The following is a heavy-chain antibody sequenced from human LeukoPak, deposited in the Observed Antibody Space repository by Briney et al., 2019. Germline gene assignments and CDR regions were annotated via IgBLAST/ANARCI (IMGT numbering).Heavy chain of an antibody. CDR3: AREKVRQSGMDV. D-gene: IGHD6-25*01. Sequence: GASVKVPCKASGYTFTGYYMHWVRQAPGRGLEWMGRINPNSGGTNYAQKFQGRVTMTRDTSIVTAYMELSRLRSDDTAVYYCAREKVRQSGMDVWGQGTTVTVSS. V-gene: IGHV1-2*06. J-gene: IGHJ6*02. CDR1: GYTFTGYY. CDR2: INPNSGGT.